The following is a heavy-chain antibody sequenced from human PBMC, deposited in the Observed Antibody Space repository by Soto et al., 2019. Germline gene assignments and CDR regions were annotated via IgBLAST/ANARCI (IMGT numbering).Heavy chain of an antibody. Sequence: PSETLSLTCTVSGGSISSYYWSWIRQPPGKGLEWIGYIYYSGSTNYNPSLKSRVTISVDTSKNQFSLKLSSVTAADTAVYYCARIAARSWFDPWGQGTLVTVSS. J-gene: IGHJ5*02. CDR1: GGSISSYY. CDR2: IYYSGST. D-gene: IGHD6-6*01. CDR3: ARIAARSWFDP. V-gene: IGHV4-59*08.